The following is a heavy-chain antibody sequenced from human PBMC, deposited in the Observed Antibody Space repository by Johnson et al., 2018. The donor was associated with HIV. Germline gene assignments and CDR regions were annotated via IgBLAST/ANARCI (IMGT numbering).Heavy chain of an antibody. CDR3: ARAMETYYDYVWGSGAFDI. V-gene: IGHV3-30-3*01. J-gene: IGHJ3*02. D-gene: IGHD3-16*01. CDR2: ISNDGSKK. CDR1: AFSFSNYA. Sequence: VQLVESGGGVVRPGRSLRLSCAASAFSFSNYAMGWVRQAPGKGLEWVAVISNDGSKKYDADSVKGRFTIFRDNSKNTLYLQMHGLRAEDTALYYCARAMETYYDYVWGSGAFDIWGQGTVVTVSS.